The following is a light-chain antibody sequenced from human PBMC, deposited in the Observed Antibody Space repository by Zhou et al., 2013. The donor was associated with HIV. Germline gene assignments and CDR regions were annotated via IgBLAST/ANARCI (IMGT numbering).Light chain of an antibody. J-gene: IGKJ1*01. CDR3: LQHNSYPWT. V-gene: IGKV1-17*01. CDR1: QGITND. Sequence: DIQMTQSPSSLSASVGDRVTITCRASQGITNDLGWYQQKPGKAPKRLIYAASKLQSGVPARFSGSGSGTEFTLTISSLQPEDFAIYYCLQHNSYPWTFGQGTKVEIK. CDR2: AAS.